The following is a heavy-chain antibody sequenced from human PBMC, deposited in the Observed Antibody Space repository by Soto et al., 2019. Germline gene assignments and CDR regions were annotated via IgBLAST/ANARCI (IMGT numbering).Heavy chain of an antibody. CDR3: APWHEGEHAYDV. Sequence: DVQLVESGGGLMQPGESLRLSCAASGLTVSGKKYVAWVRQAPWKGLEWVSALYDVDGSFYADSVKGRFTTSSDSSKTTVCIQMNGLCPDDEAVYYCAPWHEGEHAYDVWGQGTTVTVSS. J-gene: IGHJ3*01. CDR2: LYDVDGS. CDR1: GLTVSGKKY. V-gene: IGHV3-53*01. D-gene: IGHD1-1*01.